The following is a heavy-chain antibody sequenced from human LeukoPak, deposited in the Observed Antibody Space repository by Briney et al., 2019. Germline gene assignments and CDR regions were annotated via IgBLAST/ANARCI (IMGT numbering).Heavy chain of an antibody. D-gene: IGHD4-17*01. Sequence: GGSLSLPCAAPGFTFSTYWMKWVRQAPGKGLEWLANINQDGNDKYYVDSVRGRFTISRDNAKRSLYLQMSSLRAEDTAVYFCTSGDYVDYWGQGTLVTVSS. J-gene: IGHJ4*02. CDR1: GFTFSTYW. V-gene: IGHV3-7*03. CDR3: TSGDYVDY. CDR2: INQDGNDK.